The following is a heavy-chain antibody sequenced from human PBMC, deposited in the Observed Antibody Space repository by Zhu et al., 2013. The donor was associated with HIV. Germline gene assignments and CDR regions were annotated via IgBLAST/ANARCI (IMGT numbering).Heavy chain of an antibody. D-gene: IGHD2-2*01. CDR2: INPNKGGT. CDR3: ARRYCSTTACYFSGGYYYYYMDV. V-gene: IGHV1-2*02. Sequence: QVQVVQSGAEVKQPGSSVKVSCTPSGGSFSSYALSWVRQAPGQGLEWIGWINPNKGGTKSLQRFQGRVIMTRDTSISTAYMELTSLKSDDTAVYYCARRYCSTTACYFSGGYYYYYMDVWAKGTTVTVSS. J-gene: IGHJ6*03. CDR1: GGSFSSYA.